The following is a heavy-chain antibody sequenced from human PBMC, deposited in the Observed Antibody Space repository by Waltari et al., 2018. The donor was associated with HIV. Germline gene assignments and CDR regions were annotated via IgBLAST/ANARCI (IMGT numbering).Heavy chain of an antibody. Sequence: EVQLVESGGGVVRPGGSLRLSCAASGFTFADYGMSWVRQAPGKGLAWVSGINGNGGSTGYADSVKGRFTISRDNAKNSLYLQMNSLRAEDTALYHCARDAGRDCSGGSCPHFHYGRDVWGQGTTVTVSS. V-gene: IGHV3-20*01. D-gene: IGHD2-15*01. CDR1: GFTFADYG. J-gene: IGHJ6*02. CDR2: INGNGGST. CDR3: ARDAGRDCSGGSCPHFHYGRDV.